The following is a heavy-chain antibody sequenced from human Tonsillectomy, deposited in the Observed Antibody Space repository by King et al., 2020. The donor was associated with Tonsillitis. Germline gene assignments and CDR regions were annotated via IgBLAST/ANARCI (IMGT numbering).Heavy chain of an antibody. D-gene: IGHD6-13*01. CDR2: ISSSSSYI. Sequence: VQLVESGGGLVKPGGSLRLSCAASGFTFSSYSMNWVRQAPGKGLEWVSSISSSSSYIYYADSVKGRFTISRDNAKNSLYLEMNSLRAEDTAVYYCARGGSWGLHYYMDVWGKGTTVTVSS. V-gene: IGHV3-21*01. CDR1: GFTFSSYS. J-gene: IGHJ6*03. CDR3: ARGGSWGLHYYMDV.